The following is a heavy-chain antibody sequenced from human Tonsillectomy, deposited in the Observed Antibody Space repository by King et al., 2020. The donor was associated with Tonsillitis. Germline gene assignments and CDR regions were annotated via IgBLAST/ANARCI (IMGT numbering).Heavy chain of an antibody. CDR2: INHSGST. Sequence: VQLQQWGAGLLKPSETLSLTCAVYGGSFSGYYWSWIRQPPGKGLEWIGEINHSGSTNYNPSLKSRVTISVDTSKNQFSLKLSSVTAADTAVYYCARAIGNYYDSSGYAFDIWGQGTMVTVSP. CDR3: ARAIGNYYDSSGYAFDI. J-gene: IGHJ3*02. V-gene: IGHV4-34*01. D-gene: IGHD3-22*01. CDR1: GGSFSGYY.